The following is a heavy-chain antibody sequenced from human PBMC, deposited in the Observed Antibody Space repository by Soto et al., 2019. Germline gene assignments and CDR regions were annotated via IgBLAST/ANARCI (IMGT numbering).Heavy chain of an antibody. Sequence: PGESLKISCHSSGSTFSTYWVAWVRQRPGKALEWLGLIYPDDSDTRYNPSFRGQVTISAEKSSSTIFLQWSSLKASDTATYYCERQRRDASDNCCLCPMDVWGQGTTVTVSS. D-gene: IGHD2-15*01. CDR1: GSTFSTYW. V-gene: IGHV5-51*01. CDR3: ERQRRDASDNCCLCPMDV. J-gene: IGHJ6*02. CDR2: IYPDDSDT.